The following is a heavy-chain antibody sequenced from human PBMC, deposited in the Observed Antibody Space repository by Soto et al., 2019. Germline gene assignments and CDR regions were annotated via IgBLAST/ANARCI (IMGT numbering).Heavy chain of an antibody. Sequence: QVQLVQSGAEVKEPGDSVRVSCEASGYTFTAYYIHWVRQAPGQGLEWMGWINTKFGDTTYAQDFQGRVSMTRDMSISTVYVELSRLTAGDTAIYYCARNLDYYYGPGSGNGHGFWGQGTTVTVFS. V-gene: IGHV1-2*02. CDR2: INTKFGDT. D-gene: IGHD3-10*01. CDR3: ARNLDYYYGPGSGNGHGF. J-gene: IGHJ6*02. CDR1: GYTFTAYY.